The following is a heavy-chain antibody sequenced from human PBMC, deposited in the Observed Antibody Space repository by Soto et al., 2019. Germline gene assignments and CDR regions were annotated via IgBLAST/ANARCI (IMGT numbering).Heavy chain of an antibody. J-gene: IGHJ6*03. V-gene: IGHV3-74*01. Sequence: EVQLVESGGGLVQPGGSLRLSCAASGFTFSNYWMHWVRQAPGKGLEWVSRIKRDGSTTNYADSVKCRFTISRDNVKNTLYLEMNSLRVEDTGEYCCARGEVKDYYEDVWGKGTTVTVSS. D-gene: IGHD1-26*01. CDR2: IKRDGSTT. CDR1: GFTFSNYW. CDR3: ARGEVKDYYEDV.